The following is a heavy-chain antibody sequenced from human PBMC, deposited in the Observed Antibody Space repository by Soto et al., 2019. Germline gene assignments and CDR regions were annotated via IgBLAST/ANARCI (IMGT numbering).Heavy chain of an antibody. CDR3: ARLECLSLADWIDP. J-gene: IGHJ5*02. CDR2: IYPDDSDT. D-gene: IGHD3-3*01. V-gene: IGHV5-51*01. Sequence: PXGXLEISLKCSGYXFTNYWNVWVRQSPGKGLEWMGMIYPDDSDTKYSPSFQGQVTFSADKSINPAYLQWSSMKASETAIYYCARLECLSLADWIDPWGQGTLGTVSS. CDR1: GYXFTNYW.